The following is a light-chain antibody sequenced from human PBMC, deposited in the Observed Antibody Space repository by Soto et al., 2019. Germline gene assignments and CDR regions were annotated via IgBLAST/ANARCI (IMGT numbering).Light chain of an antibody. CDR1: QSVSSN. V-gene: IGKV3-15*01. Sequence: EIVMTQSPATLSVSPGERATLSCRASQSVSSNLAWYQQKPGQAPRLLIYGASNRATGIPARFSGSGSGTEFTLTISSLQSEDFAVYYCQQYNNWPPGMYTFGQGTKLEIK. CDR2: GAS. J-gene: IGKJ2*01. CDR3: QQYNNWPPGMYT.